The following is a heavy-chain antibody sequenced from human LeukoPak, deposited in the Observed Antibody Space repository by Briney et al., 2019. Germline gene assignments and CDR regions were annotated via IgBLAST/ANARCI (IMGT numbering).Heavy chain of an antibody. D-gene: IGHD3-9*01. J-gene: IGHJ4*02. CDR3: ARGSGHYDILTGYYSYDY. V-gene: IGHV1-69*05. CDR1: GGTFSSYA. Sequence: SVKVSCKASGGTFSSYAISWVRQAPGQGLEWMGGIIPILGTANYAQKFQGRVTITTDESTSTAYMELSSLRSEDTAVYYCARGSGHYDILTGYYSYDYWGQGTLVTVSS. CDR2: IIPILGTA.